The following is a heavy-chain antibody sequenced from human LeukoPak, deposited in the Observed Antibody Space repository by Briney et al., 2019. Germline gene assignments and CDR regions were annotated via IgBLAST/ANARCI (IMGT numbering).Heavy chain of an antibody. V-gene: IGHV1-18*01. CDR3: ARGKVVPAAIGHWFDP. D-gene: IGHD2-2*01. CDR1: GYTFTSYG. Sequence: ASVNVSCKASGYTFTSYGISWVRQAPGQGLEWMGWISAYNGNTNYAQKLQGRVTMTTDTSTSTAYMELRSLRSDDTAVYYCARGKVVPAAIGHWFDPWGQGTLVTVSS. J-gene: IGHJ5*02. CDR2: ISAYNGNT.